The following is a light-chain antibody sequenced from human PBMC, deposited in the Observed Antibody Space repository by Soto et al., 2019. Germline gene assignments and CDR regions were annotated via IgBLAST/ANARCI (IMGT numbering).Light chain of an antibody. J-gene: IGKJ4*01. Sequence: EIVMTQSPATLSVSPGETATLSCRASQSVGRAVAWYQHKPGQAPRHLIVAASIRATGVTGRFSGGGSGTEFTLTISSLQSEDFAVYYYQQDRNWPPLTFGGGTTVEIK. CDR3: QQDRNWPPLT. CDR1: QSVGRA. CDR2: AAS. V-gene: IGKV3-15*01.